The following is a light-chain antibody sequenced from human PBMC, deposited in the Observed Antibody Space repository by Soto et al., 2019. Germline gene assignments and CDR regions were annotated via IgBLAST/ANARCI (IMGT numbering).Light chain of an antibody. CDR1: QSISSW. CDR3: QQYNSYST. V-gene: IGKV1-5*01. Sequence: IQITPSPSPLSASVGDRVTITFRASQSISSWLAWYQQKPGKAPKLLIYDASSLESGVPSRFSGSGSGTEFTLTISSLQPDDFATYYCQQYNSYSTFGQGTKVDIK. J-gene: IGKJ1*01. CDR2: DAS.